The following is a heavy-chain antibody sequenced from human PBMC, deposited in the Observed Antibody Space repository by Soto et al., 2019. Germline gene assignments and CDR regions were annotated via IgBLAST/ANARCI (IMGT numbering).Heavy chain of an antibody. J-gene: IGHJ4*02. D-gene: IGHD6-6*01. CDR3: AREVARPLKGYYFDY. Sequence: ASGKVSCKASGYTFTSYGISWVRQAPGQGLEWMGWISAYNGNTNYAQKLQGRVTMTTDTSTSTAYMELRSLRSDDTAVYYCAREVARPLKGYYFDYWGQGTLVTVSS. V-gene: IGHV1-18*01. CDR1: GYTFTSYG. CDR2: ISAYNGNT.